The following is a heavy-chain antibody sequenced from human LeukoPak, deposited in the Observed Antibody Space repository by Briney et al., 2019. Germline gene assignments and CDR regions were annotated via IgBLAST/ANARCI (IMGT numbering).Heavy chain of an antibody. D-gene: IGHD6-6*01. CDR2: IFRDDST. CDR1: GFTVSNNY. V-gene: IGHV3-53*05. J-gene: IGHJ6*02. CDR3: ARDARPYYYYYGMDV. Sequence: GGSLRLSCAASGFTVSNNYMMWVRQAPGKGLEWVSAIFRDDSTYYADSVKGRLTISRDNSKNTLYLQMTSLRAEDTAVYYCARDARPYYYYYGMDVWGQGTTVTVSS.